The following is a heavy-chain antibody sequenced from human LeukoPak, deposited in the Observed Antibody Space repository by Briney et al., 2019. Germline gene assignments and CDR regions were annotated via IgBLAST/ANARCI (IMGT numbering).Heavy chain of an antibody. CDR1: GYTFTSYY. J-gene: IGHJ6*03. Sequence: ASVKVSCKASGYTFTSYYMHWVRQAPGQGLEWMGIINPSGGSTSYAQKFQGRVTMTRDTSTSTAYMELSSLRSEDTAVYYCARGLGTTVTSYYYYYYYMDVWGKGTTVTVSS. V-gene: IGHV1-46*01. CDR3: ARGLGTTVTSYYYYYYYMDV. CDR2: INPSGGST. D-gene: IGHD4-17*01.